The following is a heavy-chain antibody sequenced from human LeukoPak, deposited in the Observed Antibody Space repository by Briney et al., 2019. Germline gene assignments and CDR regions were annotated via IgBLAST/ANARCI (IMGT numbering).Heavy chain of an antibody. CDR1: GGSISSSSYY. D-gene: IGHD3-10*01. Sequence: SETLSLTCTVSGGSISSSSYYWGWIRQPPGKGLEWIGSIYYSGSTYYNPSLKSRVTISADTSRNQFSLKLSSVTAADTAVYYCARTQLWFGEAYFDYWGQGTLVTVSS. CDR3: ARTQLWFGEAYFDY. J-gene: IGHJ4*02. CDR2: IYYSGST. V-gene: IGHV4-39*01.